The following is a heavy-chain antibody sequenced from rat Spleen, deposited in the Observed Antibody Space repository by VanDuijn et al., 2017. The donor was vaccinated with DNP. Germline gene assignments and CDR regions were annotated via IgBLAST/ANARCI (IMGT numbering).Heavy chain of an antibody. CDR3: ARGNYPGINTFDY. D-gene: IGHD1-4*01. Sequence: EVQLVESGGGLVQPGRSLKLSCVASGFSFRDYDMAWVRQAPSKGLEWVACMSPTTRSSYYRDSVRGRFTVSRDDSTSNLYLQMDSLRSEDTATDYYARGNYPGINTFDYWGQGVMVTVSS. CDR2: MSPTTRSS. CDR1: GFSFRDYD. J-gene: IGHJ2*01. V-gene: IGHV5-25*01.